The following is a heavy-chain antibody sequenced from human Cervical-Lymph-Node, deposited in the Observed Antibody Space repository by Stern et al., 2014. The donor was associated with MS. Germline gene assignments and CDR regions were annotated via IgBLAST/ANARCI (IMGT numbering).Heavy chain of an antibody. D-gene: IGHD3-10*01. Sequence: VQLVESGAEVKKPGESLKISCKGSGYPFSTYWIAWVRQMPGKGLEWMGIIYPGNSDTRYSSSFEGQVPFSVDKSISTAYLQWSSLTASDTAIYYCARQDYYGSGSYYHWFDPWGQGTLVTVSS. CDR1: GYPFSTYW. J-gene: IGHJ5*02. CDR2: IYPGNSDT. CDR3: ARQDYYGSGSYYHWFDP. V-gene: IGHV5-51*01.